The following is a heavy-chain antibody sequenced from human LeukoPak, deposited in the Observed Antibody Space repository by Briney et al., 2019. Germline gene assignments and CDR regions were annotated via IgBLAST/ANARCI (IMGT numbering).Heavy chain of an antibody. J-gene: IGHJ4*02. D-gene: IGHD4-23*01. CDR3: ASPDYGGNYFDY. Sequence: GASVKVSCKASGYTFTSYDINWVRQATGQGLEWMGWMNPNSGNTGYAQKFHGRVTITADKSTSTAYMELSSLRSADTAVYYCASPDYGGNYFDYWGQGTLVAVSS. V-gene: IGHV1-8*03. CDR1: GYTFTSYD. CDR2: MNPNSGNT.